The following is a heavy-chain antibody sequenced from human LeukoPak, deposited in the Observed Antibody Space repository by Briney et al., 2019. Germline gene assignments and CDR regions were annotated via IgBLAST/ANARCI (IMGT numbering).Heavy chain of an antibody. V-gene: IGHV3-23*01. CDR1: GFTFSSYA. CDR3: AREGASQDVRGFDY. CDR2: ISGSGGSA. Sequence: GGSLRLSCAASGFTFSSYAMSWVRQAPGKGLEWVSAISGSGGSAYFADSVKGRFTISRDNSKNTLYLQMNSLRAEDTAVYYCAREGASQDVRGFDYWGQGTQVTVSS. J-gene: IGHJ4*02. D-gene: IGHD3-10*02.